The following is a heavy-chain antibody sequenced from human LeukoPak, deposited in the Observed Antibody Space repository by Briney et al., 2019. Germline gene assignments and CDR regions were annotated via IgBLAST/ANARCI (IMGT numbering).Heavy chain of an antibody. CDR3: ARDLQGVVVVSVNWFDP. J-gene: IGHJ5*02. Sequence: SGTLSLTCAVSGGSISSSNWWSWVRQPPGKGLEWIGEIYHSGSTNYNPSLKSRVTISVDKSKNQFSLKLSSVTAADTAVYYCARDLQGVVVVSVNWFDPWGQGTLVTVSS. V-gene: IGHV4-4*02. CDR2: IYHSGST. CDR1: GGSISSSNW. D-gene: IGHD2-15*01.